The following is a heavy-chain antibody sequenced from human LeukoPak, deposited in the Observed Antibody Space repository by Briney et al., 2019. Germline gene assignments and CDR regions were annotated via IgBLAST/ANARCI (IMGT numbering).Heavy chain of an antibody. V-gene: IGHV1-18*01. CDR2: ISAYNGNT. Sequence: GASVKVSCKASGYTFTSYGISWVRQAPGQGLEWMGWISAYNGNTNYAQRLQGRVTMTTDTSTSTAYMELRSLRSDDTAVYYCARGEYQLLFGHFDYWGQGTLVTVSS. CDR3: ARGEYQLLFGHFDY. D-gene: IGHD2-2*01. CDR1: GYTFTSYG. J-gene: IGHJ4*02.